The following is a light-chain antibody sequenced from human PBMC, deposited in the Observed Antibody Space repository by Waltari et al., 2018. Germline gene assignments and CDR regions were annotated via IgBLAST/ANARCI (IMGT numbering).Light chain of an antibody. J-gene: IGKJ4*01. CDR2: AAS. Sequence: DIQMTQSPSSLSASAGDRVTITCRAGQDISTYLNWYQQKPGKAPKRLIYAASSLESGVPARFSGSGSGTDVTLTISSLQPEDFATYYCLQYKSNPLTFGGGTKVEIK. CDR1: QDISTY. V-gene: IGKV1-17*01. CDR3: LQYKSNPLT.